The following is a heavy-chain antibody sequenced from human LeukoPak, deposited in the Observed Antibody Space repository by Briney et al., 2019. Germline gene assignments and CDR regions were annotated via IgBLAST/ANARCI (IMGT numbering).Heavy chain of an antibody. D-gene: IGHD6-13*01. J-gene: IGHJ6*02. CDR3: AREGSSSWSGYYYYGMDV. CDR1: GGSISSGSYY. V-gene: IGHV4-61*02. CDR2: IYTSGST. Sequence: SETLSLTCTVSGGSISSGSYYWRWVRQPAGKGLEWIGRIYTSGSTNYNPSLKSRVTISVDTSKNQFSPKLSSVTAADTAVYYCAREGSSSWSGYYYYGMDVWGQGTTVTGSS.